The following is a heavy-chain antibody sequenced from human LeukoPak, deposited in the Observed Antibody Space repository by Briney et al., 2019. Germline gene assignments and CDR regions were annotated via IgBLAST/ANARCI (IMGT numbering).Heavy chain of an antibody. Sequence: PSETLSLTCTVSGGSIRSYYWSWIRQPPGKGLEWIGYIYYSGSTNYNPSLKSRVTISVDTSENRFSLKLTSVTAADTAVYYCARHPFATPFDYWGPGTLVTVSS. D-gene: IGHD2-15*01. V-gene: IGHV4-59*08. CDR1: GGSIRSYY. CDR2: IYYSGST. J-gene: IGHJ4*02. CDR3: ARHPFATPFDY.